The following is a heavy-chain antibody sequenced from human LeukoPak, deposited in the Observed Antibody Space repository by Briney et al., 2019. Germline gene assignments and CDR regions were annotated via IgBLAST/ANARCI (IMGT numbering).Heavy chain of an antibody. Sequence: SETLSLTCTVSGGSISSYYWCWIRQPPGKGLEWIGYIYYCGYTKYNPSLKSRVTISVDTSENQFSLKLRSVTAADTAVYYCARLGPRTKMYYYDSGGYYALDYWGQGTLVTVSS. CDR2: IYYCGYT. J-gene: IGHJ4*02. CDR3: ARLGPRTKMYYYDSGGYYALDY. CDR1: GGSISSYY. V-gene: IGHV4-59*01. D-gene: IGHD3-22*01.